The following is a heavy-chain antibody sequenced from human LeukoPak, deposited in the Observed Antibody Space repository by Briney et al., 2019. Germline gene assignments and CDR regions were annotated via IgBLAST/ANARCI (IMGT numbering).Heavy chain of an antibody. Sequence: GGSLRLSCVASGFTLSGNWMHWVRQAPGKGLEWVSRIKNDGSRTTYADSVKGRFTISRDNARNTLYLQMSSLRAEDTAVYYCVRSDWFDPWGQGTLVTVSS. CDR2: IKNDGSRT. V-gene: IGHV3-74*03. CDR1: GFTLSGNW. J-gene: IGHJ5*02. CDR3: VRSDWFDP.